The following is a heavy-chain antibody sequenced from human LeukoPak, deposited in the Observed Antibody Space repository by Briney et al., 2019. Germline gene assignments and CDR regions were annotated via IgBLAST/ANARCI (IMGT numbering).Heavy chain of an antibody. CDR3: AKMGYCGNDCYFPTYMDV. Sequence: SETLSLTCTVSGGSFSKYDWSVVRQPPGRGLEWIAYISYSEITRYNPSLKSRVTISIDTSKNQLSLELSSVAAADTAVYYCAKMGYCGNDCYFPTYMDVWGKGTTVTVSS. CDR2: ISYSEIT. V-gene: IGHV4-59*01. CDR1: GGSFSKYD. D-gene: IGHD2-21*02. J-gene: IGHJ6*03.